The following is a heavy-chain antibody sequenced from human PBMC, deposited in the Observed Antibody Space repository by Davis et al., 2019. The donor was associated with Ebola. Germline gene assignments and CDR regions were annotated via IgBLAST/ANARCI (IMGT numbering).Heavy chain of an antibody. D-gene: IGHD3-3*01. CDR2: INHSGST. J-gene: IGHJ4*02. CDR1: GGSFSGYY. Sequence: SETLSLTCAVYGGSFSGYYWSWIRQPPGKGLEWIGEINHSGSTNYNPSLKSRVTISVDTSKNQFSLKLSSVTAADTAVYYCASSDDFDYWGQGTLVTVSS. CDR3: ASSDDFDY. V-gene: IGHV4-34*01.